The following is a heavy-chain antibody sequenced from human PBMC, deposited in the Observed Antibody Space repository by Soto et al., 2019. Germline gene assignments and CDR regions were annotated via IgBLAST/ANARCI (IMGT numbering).Heavy chain of an antibody. CDR1: GFTFNNYF. V-gene: IGHV1-46*02. J-gene: IGHJ6*02. D-gene: IGHD1-26*01. CDR3: ARGDGRGSTGFYYYYGMDV. CDR2: ISPYDGST. Sequence: QVQLVQSGAEVKKPGASVKVSCKASGFTFNNYFFHWVRQAPRQGLEWMGIISPYDGSTNYEQSLQGRVTMTSDTSTSTVYMELSSLRSEDTAVNYCARGDGRGSTGFYYYYGMDVWGHGTTVTVSS.